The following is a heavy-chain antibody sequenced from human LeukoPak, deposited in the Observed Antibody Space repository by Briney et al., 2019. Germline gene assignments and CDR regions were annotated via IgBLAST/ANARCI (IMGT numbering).Heavy chain of an antibody. CDR2: ISGSGDNT. J-gene: IGHJ4*02. Sequence: GGSLRLSCVASGFTFRDHAMHWVRQAPGKGLERVSVISGSGDNTYYADSVKGRFTISRDNSKNTLSLQMNSLRAEDTAVYYCARRQGEYYFDFWGRGTLVTVSS. CDR3: ARRQGEYYFDF. V-gene: IGHV3-23*01. CDR1: GFTFRDHA. D-gene: IGHD1-1*01.